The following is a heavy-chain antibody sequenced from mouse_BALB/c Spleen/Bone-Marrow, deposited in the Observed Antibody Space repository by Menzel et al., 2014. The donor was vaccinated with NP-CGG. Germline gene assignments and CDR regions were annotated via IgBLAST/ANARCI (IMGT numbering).Heavy chain of an antibody. Sequence: VQLQQSGPELVKPGASVKISCRASGYAFSISWMNWVKQRPGQGLEWIGRIYPGDGDTYYNGQFKGKATLTADKSSSTAYMQLSSLTSVDAAVYFCARSYGYRAMDYWGQGTSVTVSS. CDR1: GYAFSISW. V-gene: IGHV1-82*01. CDR2: IYPGDGDT. J-gene: IGHJ4*01. CDR3: ARSYGYRAMDY. D-gene: IGHD2-2*01.